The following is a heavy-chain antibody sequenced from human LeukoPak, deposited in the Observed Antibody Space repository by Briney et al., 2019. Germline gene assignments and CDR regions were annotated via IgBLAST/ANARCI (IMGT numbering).Heavy chain of an antibody. V-gene: IGHV3-48*01. D-gene: IGHD3-16*01. CDR1: GFTLSSYS. CDR2: ITGSSSTI. J-gene: IGHJ4*02. CDR3: ATDRHWALDY. Sequence: TGGSLRLSCAASGFTLSSYSMNWVRQAPGKGLEWVSYITGSSSTISYADSVKGRFTISRDNARNSLYLQMNSLRAEDTAVYYCATDRHWALDYLGQGTLVTVSS.